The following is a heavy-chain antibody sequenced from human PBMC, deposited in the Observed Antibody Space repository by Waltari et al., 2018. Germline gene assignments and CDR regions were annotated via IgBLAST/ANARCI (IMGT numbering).Heavy chain of an antibody. J-gene: IGHJ4*02. V-gene: IGHV4-4*07. D-gene: IGHD1-26*01. CDR1: GGSISSYS. Sequence: QVQLQESGPGLVKPSETLSLTCTVSGGSISSYSWSWIRQPAGKGLEWIGRIYTSGSTNYNPSLKSRVTMSVDTSKNQFSLKLSSVTAADTAVYYCARDWGVSGSYYPFDYWGQGTLVTVSS. CDR3: ARDWGVSGSYYPFDY. CDR2: IYTSGST.